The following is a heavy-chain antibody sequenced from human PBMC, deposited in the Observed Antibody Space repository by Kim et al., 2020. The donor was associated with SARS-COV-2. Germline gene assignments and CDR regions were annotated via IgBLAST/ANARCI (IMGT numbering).Heavy chain of an antibody. CDR3: ARKYYYGSGSYYNDY. CDR1: GYTFTSYA. D-gene: IGHD3-10*01. CDR2: INAGNGNT. Sequence: ASVKVSCKASGYTFTSYAMHWVRQAPGQRLEWMGWINAGNGNTKYSQKFQGRVTITRDTSASTAYMELSSLRSEDTAVYYCARKYYYGSGSYYNDYWGQGTLVTVSS. V-gene: IGHV1-3*01. J-gene: IGHJ4*02.